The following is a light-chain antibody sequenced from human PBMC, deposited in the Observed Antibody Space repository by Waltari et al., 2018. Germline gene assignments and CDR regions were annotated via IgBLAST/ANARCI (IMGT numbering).Light chain of an antibody. CDR3: PTWGSGIGV. J-gene: IGLJ2*01. CDR2: LNSDGSH. Sequence: QLVLTQSPSASASLGASVKLTCTLSSGHRSYAIAWHQQQPEKGPRDLMTLNSDGSHSRGDGIPGRFAGSSSGSGRYLTRSSLQSEDEADDYCPTWGSGIGVFGGGTKLTVL. V-gene: IGLV4-69*01. CDR1: SGHRSYA.